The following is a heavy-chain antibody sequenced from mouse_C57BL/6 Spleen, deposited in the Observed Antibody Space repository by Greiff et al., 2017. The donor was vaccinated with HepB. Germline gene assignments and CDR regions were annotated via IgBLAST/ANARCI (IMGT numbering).Heavy chain of an antibody. CDR3: ARLCQGQGANWDVFYYAMDY. V-gene: IGHV1-18*01. CDR2: INPNNGGT. J-gene: IGHJ4*01. D-gene: IGHD4-1*01. CDR1: GYTFTDYN. Sequence: EVQLQQSGPELVKPGASVKIPCKASGYTFTDYNMDWVKQSHGKSLEWIGDINPNNGGTIYNQKFKGKATLTVDKSSSTAYMELRSLTSEDTAVYYCARLCQGQGANWDVFYYAMDYWGQGTSVTVSS.